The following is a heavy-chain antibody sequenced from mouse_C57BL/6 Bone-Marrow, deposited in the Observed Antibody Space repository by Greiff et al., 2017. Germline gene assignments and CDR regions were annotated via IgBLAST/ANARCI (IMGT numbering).Heavy chain of an antibody. CDR1: GFTFSSYG. CDR2: ISSGGSYT. D-gene: IGHD2-12*01. CDR3: ARRKPYSHYWYFDV. Sequence: EVKLVESGGDLVKPGGSLKLSCAASGFTFSSYGMSWVRQTPDKRLEWVATISSGGSYTYYPDSGKGRFTISRDNAKKTLYLQMSRRKSEDTAMYYCARRKPYSHYWYFDVWGTGTTVTVSS. J-gene: IGHJ1*03. V-gene: IGHV5-6*02.